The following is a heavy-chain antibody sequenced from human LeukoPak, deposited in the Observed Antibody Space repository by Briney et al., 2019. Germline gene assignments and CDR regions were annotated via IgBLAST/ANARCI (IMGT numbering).Heavy chain of an antibody. Sequence: SETLSLTCTVSGGSISSYYWSWIRQPPGQGLEWIGYIYTSGSTNYNPSLKSRVTISVDTSKNQFSLKLSSVTAADTAVYYCTRLHYDFWSGYYPYFDYWGQGTLVTVSS. D-gene: IGHD3-3*01. CDR1: GGSISSYY. CDR3: TRLHYDFWSGYYPYFDY. J-gene: IGHJ4*02. CDR2: IYTSGST. V-gene: IGHV4-4*09.